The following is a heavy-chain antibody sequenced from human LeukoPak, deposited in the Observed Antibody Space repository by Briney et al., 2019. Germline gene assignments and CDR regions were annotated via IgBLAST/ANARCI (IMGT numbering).Heavy chain of an antibody. CDR2: KKQEGREK. V-gene: IGHV3-7*01. D-gene: IGHD3-16*01. CDR1: GFTFSSHL. Sequence: GGALRLSCAASGFTFSSHLMNWGRPAPGKGLGGVGNKKQEGREKNYVDSVKGRFTISRDNAKNSLYLQMNSLRAEDTAVYYCARASPRIMITFGGVTPSYYFDYWGQGTLVTVSS. J-gene: IGHJ4*02. CDR3: ARASPRIMITFGGVTPSYYFDY.